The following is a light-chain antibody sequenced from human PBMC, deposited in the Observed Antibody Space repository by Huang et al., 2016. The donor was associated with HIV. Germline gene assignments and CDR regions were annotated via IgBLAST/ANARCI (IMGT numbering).Light chain of an antibody. V-gene: IGKV1-33*01. Sequence: DIQMTQSPSSLSASIGDRVTITCRASRHIYSYLNWYQRRPGKAPKLLIYDAAKLEVGVPSRFSGSGSGRNFTLIISSLQPEDFATYYCQQYDSLPRTFGPGTKV. CDR1: RHIYSY. CDR2: DAA. J-gene: IGKJ3*01. CDR3: QQYDSLPRT.